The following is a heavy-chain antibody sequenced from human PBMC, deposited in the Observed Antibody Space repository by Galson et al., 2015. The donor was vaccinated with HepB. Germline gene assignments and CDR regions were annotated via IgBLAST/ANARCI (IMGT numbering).Heavy chain of an antibody. CDR3: AKDDYHDSSGYDPIDH. J-gene: IGHJ4*02. Sequence: SLRLSCAASGFTFNRYGTHWVRQAPGKGLEWVAFIRNDGSDKYYADSEKGRFSISRDNSKNTLYLQMNSLSVEDTAMYYCAKDDYHDSSGYDPIDHWGQGTLVTVSS. V-gene: IGHV3-30*02. CDR1: GFTFNRYG. D-gene: IGHD3-22*01. CDR2: IRNDGSDK.